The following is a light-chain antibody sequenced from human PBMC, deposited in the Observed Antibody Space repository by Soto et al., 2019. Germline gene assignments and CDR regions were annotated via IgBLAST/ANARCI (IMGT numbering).Light chain of an antibody. Sequence: EVVMTQSPATLSVFPGERVTLSCRASQRVGFNLAWYQQKPGQAPRRLIYGASTRATGIPARFSGSGSETEFTLTISSLQSEDFAVYYCQQYYNWPPWTFGQGTKVDIK. CDR2: GAS. CDR3: QQYYNWPPWT. CDR1: QRVGFN. V-gene: IGKV3-15*01. J-gene: IGKJ1*01.